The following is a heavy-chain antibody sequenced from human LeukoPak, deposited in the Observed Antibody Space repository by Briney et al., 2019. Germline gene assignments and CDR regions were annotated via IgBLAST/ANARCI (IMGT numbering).Heavy chain of an antibody. Sequence: SGSLSLTCTVSGGSISTRSYYWGWIRQPPGKGLEWIGSIYYSGSTYDNPSLKSRVTIAVDTSKNQVSLKLRSVTAADTAVYYCARLLYDRSGYYYFDYWGQGTLVTVSS. CDR1: GGSISTRSYY. CDR2: IYYSGST. CDR3: ARLLYDRSGYYYFDY. D-gene: IGHD3-22*01. V-gene: IGHV4-39*01. J-gene: IGHJ4*02.